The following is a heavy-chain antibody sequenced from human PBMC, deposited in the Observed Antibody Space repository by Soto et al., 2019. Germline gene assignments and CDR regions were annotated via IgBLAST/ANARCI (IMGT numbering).Heavy chain of an antibody. V-gene: IGHV3-23*01. CDR2: ISGSGGST. CDR1: GFTFSSYA. CDR3: GKDLVIGFGTLDAFDI. Sequence: GGSLRLSCAASGFTFSSYAMSWVRQAPGKGLEWVSAISGSGGSTYYADSVKGRFTISRGNSNNTQYLQMNSLRAEDTVEYYCGKDLVIGFGTLDAFDIWGQGTMVTVSS. J-gene: IGHJ3*02. D-gene: IGHD3-10*01.